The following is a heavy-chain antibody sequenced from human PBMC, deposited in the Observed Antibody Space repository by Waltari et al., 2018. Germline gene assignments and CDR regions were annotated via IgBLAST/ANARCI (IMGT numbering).Heavy chain of an antibody. CDR3: ARHVTRAWEVNWQLHYGMDV. Sequence: QVQLQESGPGLVKPSETLSLTCAVPGYSISSGYYRGWIRQPPGKGLEWIGCIYHRGSTYYSPSLKSRVTISVDTSKNQFSLKLSSVTAADTAVYYCARHVTRAWEVNWQLHYGMDVWGQGTTVTVSS. J-gene: IGHJ6*02. CDR1: GYSISSGYY. D-gene: IGHD6-6*01. CDR2: IYHRGST. V-gene: IGHV4-38-2*01.